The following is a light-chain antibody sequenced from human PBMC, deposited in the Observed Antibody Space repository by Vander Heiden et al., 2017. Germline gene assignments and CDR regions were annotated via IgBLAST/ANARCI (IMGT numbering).Light chain of an antibody. V-gene: IGLV3-21*02. Sequence: SYVLTLPPSGSAAPGQTARITCGGNNIGRKSVHWYQQKPGQAPVLVVYDDSARPSGIPERFSCSYSGNTATLTISRVEAGDEADYYCQVWDSSSDPVVFGGGTKLTAL. CDR3: QVWDSSSDPVV. J-gene: IGLJ2*01. CDR2: DDS. CDR1: NIGRKS.